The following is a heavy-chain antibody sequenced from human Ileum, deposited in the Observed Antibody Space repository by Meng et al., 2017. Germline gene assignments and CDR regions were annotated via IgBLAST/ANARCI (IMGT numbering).Heavy chain of an antibody. CDR1: SGSISSNTY. Sequence: VQLPGAGPGLVRPSGTLSLTRACSSGSISSNTYWSWVRQPPGKGLEWIGQISHSGSAYYNPSLKSRVTMSVDKSKSQFSLMLTSVTAADTAIYYCARHGGYSQDFWGQGTLVTVSS. CDR2: ISHSGSA. V-gene: IGHV4-4*02. D-gene: IGHD4-23*01. CDR3: ARHGGYSQDF. J-gene: IGHJ4*02.